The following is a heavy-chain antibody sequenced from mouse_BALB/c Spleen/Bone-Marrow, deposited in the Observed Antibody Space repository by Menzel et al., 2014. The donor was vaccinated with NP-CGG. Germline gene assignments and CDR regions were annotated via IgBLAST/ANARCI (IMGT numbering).Heavy chain of an antibody. CDR1: GYAFTNFW. J-gene: IGHJ2*01. D-gene: IGHD2-14*01. CDR3: ARRDYRYDAGPFDY. Sequence: QVQLQQSGAELVRPGTSVKVSSKASGYAFTNFWIEWVKERPGQGLEWIGVINPGSGITKYNERFKGKATLTADKSSSTAYMQLSSLTSDDSAVYFCARRDYRYDAGPFDYWGQGTTLTVSS. V-gene: IGHV1-54*01. CDR2: INPGSGIT.